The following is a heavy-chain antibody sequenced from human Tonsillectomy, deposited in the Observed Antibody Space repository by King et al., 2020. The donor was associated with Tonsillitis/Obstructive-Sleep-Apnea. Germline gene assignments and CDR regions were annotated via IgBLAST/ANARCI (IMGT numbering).Heavy chain of an antibody. CDR3: TRDAMIAPYGTDV. V-gene: IGHV3-49*04. J-gene: IGHJ6*02. Sequence: VQLVESGGGLVQPGRSLKLSCTVSGFRFGDYALSWVRQAPGKGLEWVSFIRSKRYGGTIEYAASVNGRFTISRDDSRGIAYLQMNSLKTEDTAVYYCTRDAMIAPYGTDVWGQGTTVTVSS. D-gene: IGHD3-22*01. CDR1: GFRFGDYA. CDR2: IRSKRYGGTI.